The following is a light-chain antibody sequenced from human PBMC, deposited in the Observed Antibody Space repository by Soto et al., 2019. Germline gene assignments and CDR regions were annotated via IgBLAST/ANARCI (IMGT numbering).Light chain of an antibody. CDR2: GAS. V-gene: IGKV3-15*01. Sequence: EIVMTQSPVTLSVSPGERATLSCRASQSVSSNLAWYQKKPGQAPRLLIDGASIRATGIPARFSGSGSGTEFTLTISSLQSEDFVVYYCQQYNDWPLTFGGGTKVEIK. CDR3: QQYNDWPLT. J-gene: IGKJ4*01. CDR1: QSVSSN.